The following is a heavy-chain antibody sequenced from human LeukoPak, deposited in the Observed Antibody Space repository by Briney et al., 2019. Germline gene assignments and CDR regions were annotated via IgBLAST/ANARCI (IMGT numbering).Heavy chain of an antibody. J-gene: IGHJ4*02. CDR2: FDPEDGET. D-gene: IGHD6-13*01. V-gene: IGHV1-24*01. CDR1: GYTLTELS. Sequence: ASVKVSCKVSGYTLTELSMHWVRQAPGKGPEWMGGFDPEDGETIYAQKFQGRVTMTEDTSTDTAYMELSSLRSEDTAVYYCAKGSGSSQGRAFDYWGQGTLVTVSS. CDR3: AKGSGSSQGRAFDY.